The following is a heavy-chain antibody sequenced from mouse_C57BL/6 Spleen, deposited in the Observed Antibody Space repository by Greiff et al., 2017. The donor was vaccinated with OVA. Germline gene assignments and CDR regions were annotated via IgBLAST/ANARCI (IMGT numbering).Heavy chain of an antibody. D-gene: IGHD1-1*01. V-gene: IGHV1-22*01. CDR3: AREAYYYGSSPDY. J-gene: IGHJ2*01. CDR1: GYTFTDYN. Sequence: DVQLQESGPELVKPGASVKMSCKASGYTFTDYNMHWVKQSHGKSLEWIGYINPNNGGTSYNQKFKGKATLTVNKSSSTAYMELRSLTSEDSAVYYCAREAYYYGSSPDYWGQGTTLTVSS. CDR2: INPNNGGT.